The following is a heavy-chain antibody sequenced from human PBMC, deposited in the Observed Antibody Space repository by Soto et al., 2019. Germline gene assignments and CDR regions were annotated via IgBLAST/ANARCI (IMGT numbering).Heavy chain of an antibody. CDR2: ISGSGGSR. CDR1: GFTFSSYA. Sequence: EVQLLESGGGLVQQGGSLRLSCAASGFTFSSYAMNWVRQAPGKGQEWVSTISGSGGSRYYADSVKGRFTISRDSSKNTLYLQMNSPSAEDTAVYYCAKARGFSGYDWGDAFDIWGQGTMVTVSS. CDR3: AKARGFSGYDWGDAFDI. J-gene: IGHJ3*02. D-gene: IGHD5-12*01. V-gene: IGHV3-23*01.